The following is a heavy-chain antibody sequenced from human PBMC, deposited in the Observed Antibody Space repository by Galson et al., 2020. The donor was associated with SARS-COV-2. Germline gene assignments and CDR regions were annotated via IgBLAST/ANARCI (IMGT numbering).Heavy chain of an antibody. D-gene: IGHD6-19*01. J-gene: IGHJ6*02. CDR2: IYYSGST. Sequence: ASETLSLTCTVSGGSISSGGYYWSWIRQHPGKGLEWIGYIYYSGSTYYNPSLKSRVTISVDTSKNQFSLKLSSVTAADTAVYYCARAFFFTNPVAVRARGNDYYYYYGMDVWGQGTTVTVSS. CDR1: GGSISSGGYY. V-gene: IGHV4-31*03. CDR3: ARAFFFTNPVAVRARGNDYYYYYGMDV.